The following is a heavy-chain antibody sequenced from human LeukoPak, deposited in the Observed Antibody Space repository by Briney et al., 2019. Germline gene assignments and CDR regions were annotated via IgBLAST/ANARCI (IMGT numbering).Heavy chain of an antibody. D-gene: IGHD4-23*01. CDR1: GFTFSSYW. CDR3: ARPPTVVTPAGFDY. Sequence: PGGSLRLSCAASGFTFSSYWIHWVRQAPGKGLVWVSRINTDGSRTSYADSVKGRFTISRDSAKNTLYLQMNSLRADDTAVYYCARPPTVVTPAGFDYWGQGTLVTVSS. CDR2: INTDGSRT. V-gene: IGHV3-74*01. J-gene: IGHJ4*02.